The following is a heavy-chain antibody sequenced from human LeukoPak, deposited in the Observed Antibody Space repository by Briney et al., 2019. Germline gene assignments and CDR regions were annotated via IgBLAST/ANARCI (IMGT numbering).Heavy chain of an antibody. CDR2: IYYSGST. Sequence: PSETLSLTCTVSGGSISSSSYYWGWIRQPPGKGLEWIGSIYYSGSTYYNPSLKSRVTVSVDTSKNQFPLKLSSVTAADTAVYYCARHPARYYGSGSFDYWGQGTLVTVSS. V-gene: IGHV4-39*01. CDR3: ARHPARYYGSGSFDY. J-gene: IGHJ4*02. CDR1: GGSISSSSYY. D-gene: IGHD3-10*01.